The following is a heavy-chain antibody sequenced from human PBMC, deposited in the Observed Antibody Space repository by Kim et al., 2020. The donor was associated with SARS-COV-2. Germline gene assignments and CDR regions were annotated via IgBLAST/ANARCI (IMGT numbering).Heavy chain of an antibody. CDR3: AKDHSGYGRDFDY. Sequence: GGSLRLSCAASGFTFSSYGMHWVRQAPGKGLEWVAVIWYDGSNKYYADSVKGRFTISRDNSKNTLYLQMNSLRAEDTAVYYCAKDHSGYGRDFDYWGQGTLVTVSS. V-gene: IGHV3-33*06. J-gene: IGHJ4*02. CDR2: IWYDGSNK. D-gene: IGHD5-12*01. CDR1: GFTFSSYG.